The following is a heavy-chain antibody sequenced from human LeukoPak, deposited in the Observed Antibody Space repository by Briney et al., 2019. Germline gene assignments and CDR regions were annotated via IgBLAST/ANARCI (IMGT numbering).Heavy chain of an antibody. Sequence: GGSLRLSCAASGFTFSNAWMSWVRQAPGKGLEWVGRIKSKTDGGTTDYAAPVKGRFTISRDDSKNTLYLQMNSLKTEDTAVYYCTTTPIPYSGYDHLYYYYYYMDVWGKGTTVTISS. D-gene: IGHD5-12*01. V-gene: IGHV3-15*01. CDR1: GFTFSNAW. CDR3: TTTPIPYSGYDHLYYYYYYMDV. CDR2: IKSKTDGGTT. J-gene: IGHJ6*03.